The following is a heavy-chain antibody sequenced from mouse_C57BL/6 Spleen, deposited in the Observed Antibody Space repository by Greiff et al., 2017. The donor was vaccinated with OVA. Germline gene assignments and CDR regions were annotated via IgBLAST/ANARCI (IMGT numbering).Heavy chain of an antibody. Sequence: VQLKQSGPVLVKPGASVKMSCKASGYTFTDYYMNWVKQSHGKSLEWIGVINPYNGGTSYNQKFKGKATLTVDKSSSTAYMELNSLTSEDSAVYYCARKGGLEYFDYWGQGTTLTVSS. CDR2: INPYNGGT. CDR3: ARKGGLEYFDY. J-gene: IGHJ2*01. D-gene: IGHD2-2*01. V-gene: IGHV1-19*01. CDR1: GYTFTDYY.